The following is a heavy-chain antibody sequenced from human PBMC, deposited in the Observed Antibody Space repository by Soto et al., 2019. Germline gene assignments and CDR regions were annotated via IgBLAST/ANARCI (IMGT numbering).Heavy chain of an antibody. J-gene: IGHJ3*02. V-gene: IGHV3-23*01. CDR1: GFTFSSYA. D-gene: IGHD7-27*01. Sequence: GGSLRLSCAASGFTFSSYAMSWVRQAPGKGLEWVSAISGSGGSTYYADSVKGRFTISRDNSKNTLYLQMNSLRAEDTAVYYCAKDLKLGITVPDAFDIWGQGTMVTVSS. CDR3: AKDLKLGITVPDAFDI. CDR2: ISGSGGST.